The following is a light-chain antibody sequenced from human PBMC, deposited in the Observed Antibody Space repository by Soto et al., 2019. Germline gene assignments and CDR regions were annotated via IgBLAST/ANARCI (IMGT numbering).Light chain of an antibody. V-gene: IGKV4-1*01. CDR3: QQYYTNPRT. CDR2: WAS. CDR1: QSVLYSSDTRNY. J-gene: IGKJ1*01. Sequence: DIVMTQSPDSLAVSLGERATANCKSGQSVLYSSDTRNYLAWYQQKPGQSPKLLISWASTRESGVPDRFSGSGSGTDFTLTISSLQAEDVAVYFCQQYYTNPRTFGQGTKVEIK.